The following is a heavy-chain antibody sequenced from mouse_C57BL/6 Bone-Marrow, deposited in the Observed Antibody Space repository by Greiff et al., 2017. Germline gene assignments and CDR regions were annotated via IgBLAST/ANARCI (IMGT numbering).Heavy chain of an antibody. J-gene: IGHJ4*01. D-gene: IGHD3-2*02. Sequence: VQLQQSGAELVRPGTSVKMSCKASGYTFTNYWIGWAKQRPGHGLAWIGDIYPGGGYTKYNERLKGKATLTADKSSSTAYMQCSSLTSEDSAIYYCARWVTAQATGYARDYWGKGTSVTVSS. CDR2: IYPGGGYT. CDR1: GYTFTNYW. V-gene: IGHV1-63*01. CDR3: ARWVTAQATGYARDY.